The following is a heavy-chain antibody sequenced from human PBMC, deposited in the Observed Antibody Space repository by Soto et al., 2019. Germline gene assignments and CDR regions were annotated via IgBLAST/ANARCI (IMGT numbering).Heavy chain of an antibody. V-gene: IGHV3-48*03. J-gene: IGHJ4*02. Sequence: LRLSFAASGFTFSSYEMNWVRQAPGKGLEWVSYISSSGSTIYYADSVKGRFTISRDNAKNSLCLQMNSLRAEDTAVYYCARGLYSGSLIFDYWGQGTLVTVS. CDR3: ARGLYSGSLIFDY. CDR1: GFTFSSYE. CDR2: ISSSGSTI. D-gene: IGHD1-26*01.